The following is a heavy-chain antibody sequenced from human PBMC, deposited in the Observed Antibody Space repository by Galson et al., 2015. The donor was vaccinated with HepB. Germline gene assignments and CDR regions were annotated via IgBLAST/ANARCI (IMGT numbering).Heavy chain of an antibody. J-gene: IGHJ4*02. Sequence: SLRLSCAASGFSFSSYAMRWVRQAPGKGLEWVSGITRSGDNTYYTDSVKGRFTTSRDNSKNTLYLQMNNLRGDDTALYYCAKLPNYGEPLDYWGQGTLVTVSS. CDR3: AKLPNYGEPLDY. CDR1: GFSFSSYA. D-gene: IGHD4-17*01. V-gene: IGHV3-23*01. CDR2: ITRSGDNT.